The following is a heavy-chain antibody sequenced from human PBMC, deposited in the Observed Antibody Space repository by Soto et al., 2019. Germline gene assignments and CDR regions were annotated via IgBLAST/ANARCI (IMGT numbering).Heavy chain of an antibody. CDR1: GGPISSGDYY. CDR2: IYYSGST. CDR3: ARGLTTVTTYYYYGMDV. D-gene: IGHD4-17*01. J-gene: IGHJ6*02. Sequence: QVQLQESGPGLVKPSQTLSLTCTVSGGPISSGDYYWSWIRQPPGKGLEWIGYIYYSGSTYYNPSLKSRVTISVDTSKNQFSLKLSSVTAADTAVYYCARGLTTVTTYYYYGMDVWGQGTTVTVSS. V-gene: IGHV4-30-4*01.